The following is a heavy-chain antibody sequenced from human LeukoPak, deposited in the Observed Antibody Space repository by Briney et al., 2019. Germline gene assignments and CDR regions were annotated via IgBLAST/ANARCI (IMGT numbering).Heavy chain of an antibody. Sequence: SSETLSLTCTVSGGSISSYYWAWIRQPPGKGLEWIGSMYYSGSTYYNPSLKSRVTISVDTSKNQFSLKLSSVTAADTAVYYCARGLRAGWFDPWGQGTLVTVSS. CDR1: GGSISSYY. CDR3: ARGLRAGWFDP. D-gene: IGHD2-15*01. V-gene: IGHV4-39*07. J-gene: IGHJ5*02. CDR2: MYYSGST.